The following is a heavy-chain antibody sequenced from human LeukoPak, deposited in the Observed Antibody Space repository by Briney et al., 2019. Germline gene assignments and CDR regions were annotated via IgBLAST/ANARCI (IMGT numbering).Heavy chain of an antibody. CDR1: GYTFTSYD. D-gene: IGHD3-3*01. Sequence: GASVKVSCKASGYTFTSYDINWVRQATGQGLEWMGWMNPNSGNTGYAQKFQGRVTMTRNTSISTAYMELSSLRSEDTAVYYCARATGLWSGYPDAFDIWGQGTMVTVSS. V-gene: IGHV1-8*01. CDR3: ARATGLWSGYPDAFDI. J-gene: IGHJ3*02. CDR2: MNPNSGNT.